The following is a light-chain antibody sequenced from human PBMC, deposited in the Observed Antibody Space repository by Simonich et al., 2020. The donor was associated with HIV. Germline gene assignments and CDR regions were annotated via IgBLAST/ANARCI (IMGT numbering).Light chain of an antibody. CDR3: QQYNNRPLT. Sequence: EIVLTQSPGTLSLSPGERATLSCRASQSVSSSQLAWYQQKPGLAPRLLIYDASSRATGIPAQFSGSWSGTEFTLTISSMQSADIAVYYCQQYNNRPLTFGGGTKVEIK. V-gene: IGKV3D-15*01. CDR1: QSVSSS. J-gene: IGKJ4*01. CDR2: DAS.